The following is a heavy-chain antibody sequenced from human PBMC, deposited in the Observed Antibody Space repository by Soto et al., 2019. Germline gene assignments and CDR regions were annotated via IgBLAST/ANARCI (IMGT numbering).Heavy chain of an antibody. CDR1: GFTFGSYG. V-gene: IGHV3-30*18. CDR2: ISYDGSNK. Sequence: PGGSLRLSCAASGFTFGSYGMHWVRQAPGKGLEWVAVISYDGSNKYYADSVKGRFTISRDNSKNTLYLQMNSLRAEDTAVYDCAKVRFWVDYWGQGTLVTVSS. D-gene: IGHD3-16*01. J-gene: IGHJ4*02. CDR3: AKVRFWVDY.